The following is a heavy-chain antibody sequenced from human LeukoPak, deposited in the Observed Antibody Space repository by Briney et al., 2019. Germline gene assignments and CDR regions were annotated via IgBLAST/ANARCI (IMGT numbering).Heavy chain of an antibody. J-gene: IGHJ3*02. V-gene: IGHV3-53*01. Sequence: PRGSLRLSCAASGFTVRDNYTSWVRAAPGKGLGWVSAIFGGGSRYYADSVKGRFIISRDNSKNTVYLQLNSLRAEDTAVYYCARGGDTIGSIRSPFDIWGQGTMVTVSS. CDR2: IFGGGSR. CDR1: GFTVRDNY. D-gene: IGHD3-22*01. CDR3: ARGGDTIGSIRSPFDI.